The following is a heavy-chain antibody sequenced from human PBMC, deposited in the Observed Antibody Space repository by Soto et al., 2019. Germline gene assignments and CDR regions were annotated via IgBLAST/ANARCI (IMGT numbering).Heavy chain of an antibody. CDR2: INHSGST. Sequence: SQILSPPCAVDGGSSVGYCCSWIRQPPGKGLEWIGEINHSGSTNYNPYLKRRVTKSIDTSKNHFSLKLSSVTAAGTTVYYCARGLIIAAPLDYWGQGTLVTVSS. V-gene: IGHV4-34*01. CDR1: GGSSVGYC. D-gene: IGHD6-13*01. CDR3: ARGLIIAAPLDY. J-gene: IGHJ4*02.